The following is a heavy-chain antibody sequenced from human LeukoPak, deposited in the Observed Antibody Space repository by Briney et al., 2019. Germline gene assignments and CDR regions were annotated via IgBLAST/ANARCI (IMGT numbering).Heavy chain of an antibody. D-gene: IGHD2-2*01. Sequence: ASVKVSCKASGGTFSSYAISWVRQAPGQGLEWMGGIIPIFGTANYAQKFQGRVTITTDESTSTAYMELSSLRSEDTAVYYCASASSTSRTLTTGEDWFDPWGQGTLVTVSS. J-gene: IGHJ5*02. CDR2: IIPIFGTA. CDR3: ASASSTSRTLTTGEDWFDP. CDR1: GGTFSSYA. V-gene: IGHV1-69*05.